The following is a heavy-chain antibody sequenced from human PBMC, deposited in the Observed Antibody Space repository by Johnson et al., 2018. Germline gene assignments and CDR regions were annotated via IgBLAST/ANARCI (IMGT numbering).Heavy chain of an antibody. CDR1: GFTFSSYG. V-gene: IGHV3-30*03. J-gene: IGHJ1*01. CDR2: ISYDGSNK. CDR3: ARDWEEMATITRYFQH. D-gene: IGHD5-24*01. Sequence: QVQLVQSGGGVVQXGRSLRLXCAASGFTFSSYGMHWVRQAPGKGLEWVAVISYDGSNKYYADSVKGRFTISRDNSKNTLYLQMKSLRAEDTAVYYWARDWEEMATITRYFQHWGQGTLVTVSS.